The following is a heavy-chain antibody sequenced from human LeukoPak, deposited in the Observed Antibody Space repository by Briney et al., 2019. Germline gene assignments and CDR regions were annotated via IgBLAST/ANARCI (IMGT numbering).Heavy chain of an antibody. D-gene: IGHD3-22*01. CDR1: GFTFNKYT. CDR2: ISTSSSYI. J-gene: IGHJ5*02. V-gene: IGHV3-21*01. Sequence: GGSLRLSCAASGFTFNKYTMNWVRQAPGKGLEWVSSISTSSSYIYYADSVKGRFTISRDNAKNTLNLQMDSLRAEDTAVYYCARDLGQYYDTSDNWFDPWGQGTLVTVSS. CDR3: ARDLGQYYDTSDNWFDP.